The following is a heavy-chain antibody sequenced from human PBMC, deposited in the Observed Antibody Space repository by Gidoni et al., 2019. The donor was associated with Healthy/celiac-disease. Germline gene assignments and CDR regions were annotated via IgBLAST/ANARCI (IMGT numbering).Heavy chain of an antibody. CDR2: ISSSGSTI. V-gene: IGHV3-11*01. CDR1: GFTFSDYY. Sequence: QVQLVESGGGLVKPGGSLRLSFAPSGFTFSDYYIRWIRQAPGKGLEWVSYISSSGSTIYYADSVKGRFTISRDNAKNSLYLQMNSLRAEDTAVYYCARDRSSSSSNWFDPWGQGTLVTVSS. CDR3: ARDRSSSSSNWFDP. D-gene: IGHD6-6*01. J-gene: IGHJ5*02.